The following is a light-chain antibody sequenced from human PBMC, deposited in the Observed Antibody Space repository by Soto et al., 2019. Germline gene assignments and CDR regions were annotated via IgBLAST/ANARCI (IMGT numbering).Light chain of an antibody. V-gene: IGKV1-5*03. CDR3: QPYNSYAEA. CDR1: QTISSW. J-gene: IGKJ1*01. CDR2: KAS. Sequence: DIQMTKSPSTLSGSVGDRVTITCRASQTISSWLAWYQQKPGKAPKFLIYKASTLKSGAPSRLSGSGSGTEFTLNVSSLQHDDVATYYCQPYNSYAEAFGHGTKWEL.